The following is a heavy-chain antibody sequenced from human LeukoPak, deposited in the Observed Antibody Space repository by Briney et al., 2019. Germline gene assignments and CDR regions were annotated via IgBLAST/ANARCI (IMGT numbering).Heavy chain of an antibody. CDR2: IIPIFGTA. J-gene: IGHJ6*03. CDR1: GGTFSRYA. D-gene: IGHD3-22*01. CDR3: ARKSYYYDSSGYPNYHYYYMDV. Sequence: SVKVSCKASGGTFSRYAISWVRQAPGQGLEWMGGIIPIFGTANYAQKFQGRVTITTDESTSTAYMELSSLRSEDTAVYYCARKSYYYDSSGYPNYHYYYMDVWGKGTTVTVSS. V-gene: IGHV1-69*05.